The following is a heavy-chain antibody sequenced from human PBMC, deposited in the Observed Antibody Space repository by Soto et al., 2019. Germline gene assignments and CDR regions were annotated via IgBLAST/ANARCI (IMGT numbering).Heavy chain of an antibody. V-gene: IGHV4-34*01. Sequence: ETLSLTCAVYGGSFSGYYWSWIRQPPGKGLEWIGEINHSGSTNYNPSLKSRVTISVDTSKNQFSLKLSSVTAADTAVYYCARGQLRFLEWPTPPDYWGQGTLVTVSS. J-gene: IGHJ4*02. CDR3: ARGQLRFLEWPTPPDY. CDR2: INHSGST. D-gene: IGHD3-3*01. CDR1: GGSFSGYY.